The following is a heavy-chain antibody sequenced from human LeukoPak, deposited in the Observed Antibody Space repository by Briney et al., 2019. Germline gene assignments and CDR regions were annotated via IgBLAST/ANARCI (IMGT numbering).Heavy chain of an antibody. Sequence: ASVKVSCKASGYTFTSYSISWVRQAPGQGLEWMGWISAYNGNTNYAQKLQGRVTVTTDTSTSTAYMALTSLRSDDTAVYYCARGDYYGSPKVVAAWGQGTLVTVSS. V-gene: IGHV1-18*01. J-gene: IGHJ5*02. CDR3: ARGDYYGSPKVVAA. CDR1: GYTFTSYS. D-gene: IGHD3-10*01. CDR2: ISAYNGNT.